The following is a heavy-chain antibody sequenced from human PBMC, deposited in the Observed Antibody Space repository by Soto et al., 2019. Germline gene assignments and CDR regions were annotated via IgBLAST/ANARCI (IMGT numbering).Heavy chain of an antibody. CDR2: IWYDGSNK. Sequence: QVQLVESGGGVVQPGGSLRLSCAASGFTFSSYGMHWVRQAPGKGLEWVAVIWYDGSNKYYADSVKGQFTISRDNSKNTLYLQMNSLRAEYTAVYYCASGPIGAAANERGYYYGMDVWGQGTTVTVSS. J-gene: IGHJ6*02. D-gene: IGHD6-13*01. CDR3: ASGPIGAAANERGYYYGMDV. V-gene: IGHV3-33*01. CDR1: GFTFSSYG.